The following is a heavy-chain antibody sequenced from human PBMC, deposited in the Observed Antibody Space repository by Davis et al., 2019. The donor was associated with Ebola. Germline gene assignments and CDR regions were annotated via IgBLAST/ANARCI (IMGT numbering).Heavy chain of an antibody. CDR3: ARGGPEGSWTTRTQLTLSY. CDR1: GYTFTGYY. J-gene: IGHJ4*02. CDR2: INPSGGST. V-gene: IGHV1-46*01. Sequence: ASVKVSCKASGYTFTGYYMHWVRQAPGQGLEWMGIINPSGGSTSYAQKFQGRVTMTRDTTTSTVYMELSSLRSEDTAVYYCARGGPEGSWTTRTQLTLSYWGQGTLVTVSS. D-gene: IGHD1-26*01.